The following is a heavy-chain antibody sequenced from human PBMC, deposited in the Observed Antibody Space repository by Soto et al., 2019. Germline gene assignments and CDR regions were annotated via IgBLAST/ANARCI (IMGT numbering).Heavy chain of an antibody. J-gene: IGHJ4*02. V-gene: IGHV1-2*02. CDR2: INPNSGGT. CDR1: GYTFTGYY. CDR3: ARDRGNYDFWSGPGDY. Sequence: QVQLVQSGAEVKKPGASVKVSCKASGYTFTGYYMHWVRQAPGQGLEWMGWINPNSGGTNYAQKFQGRVTMTRDTSISTAYMELSRLRSDDTAVYYCARDRGNYDFWSGPGDYWGQGTLVTVSS. D-gene: IGHD3-3*01.